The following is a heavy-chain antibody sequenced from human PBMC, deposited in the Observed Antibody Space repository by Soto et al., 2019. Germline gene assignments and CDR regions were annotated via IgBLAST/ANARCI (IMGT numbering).Heavy chain of an antibody. CDR3: SKDRRGGRAVLDS. Sequence: GGSLRLSCAASGFSFSNYGMHWVRQAPGKGLEWVAVISYDGSSKYHADSVKGRFTISRDNSKNTLHLQMNSLRAEDTAVYYCSKDRRGGRAVLDSWGQGTPVTVSS. CDR1: GFSFSNYG. J-gene: IGHJ4*02. V-gene: IGHV3-30*18. CDR2: ISYDGSSK. D-gene: IGHD2-8*01.